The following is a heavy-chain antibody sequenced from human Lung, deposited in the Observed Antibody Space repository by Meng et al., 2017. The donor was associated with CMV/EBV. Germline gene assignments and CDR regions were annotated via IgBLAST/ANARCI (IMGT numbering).Heavy chain of an antibody. J-gene: IGHJ5*02. V-gene: IGHV4-31*03. CDR1: SGPMSSCGYC. Sequence: TCTVSSGPMSSCGYCWSWIRQHAEKGLEWIGYSYYDGTTHYNPSLRSRVSISVDKSKNQFSLKLNSVTAADTAVYYCARQAPDNWFDPWGQGALVTVSS. CDR2: SYYDGTT. CDR3: ARQAPDNWFDP.